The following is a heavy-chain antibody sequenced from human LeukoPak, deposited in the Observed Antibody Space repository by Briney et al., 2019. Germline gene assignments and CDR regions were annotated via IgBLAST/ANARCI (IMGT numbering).Heavy chain of an antibody. V-gene: IGHV3-74*01. CDR1: GFTFSSYW. J-gene: IGHJ6*03. D-gene: IGHD2-2*01. Sequence: AGSLRLSCAAAGFTFSSYWMHWVRHAAGKGLVWVSRINSGGSSTSYADSVKGRFTISRDNAKNTLYLQMNSLRAEDTAVYYCARVGYCSSTSCYPPMSYYYYYMDVWGKGTTVTVSS. CDR2: INSGGSST. CDR3: ARVGYCSSTSCYPPMSYYYYYMDV.